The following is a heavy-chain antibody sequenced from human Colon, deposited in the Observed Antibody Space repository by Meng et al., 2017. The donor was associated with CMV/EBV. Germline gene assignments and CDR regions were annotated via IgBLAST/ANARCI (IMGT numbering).Heavy chain of an antibody. Sequence: GGSLRLSCAASGFTFSSYGMHWVRQAPGKGLEWVAVIWYDGSNKYYADSVKGRFTISRDNAKNSLYLQMNSLRAEDTAVYYCARDGGYYDSSGYPVGLDYWGQGTLVTVSS. D-gene: IGHD3-22*01. V-gene: IGHV3-33*01. J-gene: IGHJ4*02. CDR1: GFTFSSYG. CDR2: IWYDGSNK. CDR3: ARDGGYYDSSGYPVGLDY.